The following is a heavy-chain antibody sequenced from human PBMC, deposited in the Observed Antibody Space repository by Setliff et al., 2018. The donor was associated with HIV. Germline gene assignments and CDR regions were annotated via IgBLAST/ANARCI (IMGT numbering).Heavy chain of an antibody. D-gene: IGHD1-26*01. CDR1: GFTFSDYY. Sequence: KPGGSLRLSCAASGFTFSDYYMSWIRQAPGKGLEWVSYISSSSSYTNYADSVKGRFTISRDNAKNPLYLQMNSLRAEDTAVYHCANQRQWDLGFDYWGQGTLVTVSS. CDR3: ANQRQWDLGFDY. V-gene: IGHV3-11*03. CDR2: ISSSSSYT. J-gene: IGHJ4*02.